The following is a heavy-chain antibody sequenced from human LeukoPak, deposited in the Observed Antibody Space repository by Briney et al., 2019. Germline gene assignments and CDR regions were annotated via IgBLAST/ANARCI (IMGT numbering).Heavy chain of an antibody. CDR2: LKHDGSDP. J-gene: IGHJ4*02. CDR1: GFTFGSHA. Sequence: PGGSLRLSCLASGFTFGSHAMHWVRQAPGEGLVWVSRLKHDGSDPSYADSVKGRFTISRDSAKNTLYLQMSSLRAEDTAVYYCARDGFKGPVTAYLDYWGQGTPVTVSS. D-gene: IGHD2-21*02. V-gene: IGHV3-74*01. CDR3: ARDGFKGPVTAYLDY.